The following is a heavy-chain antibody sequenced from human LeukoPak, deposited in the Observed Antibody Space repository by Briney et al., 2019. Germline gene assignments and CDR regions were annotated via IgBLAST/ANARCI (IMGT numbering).Heavy chain of an antibody. V-gene: IGHV3-23*01. CDR3: ARDPESSSWYYFDY. CDR1: GFTFSSYA. J-gene: IGHJ4*02. D-gene: IGHD6-13*01. CDR2: ISGSGGST. Sequence: GGSLRLSCAASGFTFSSYAMSWVRQAPGKGLEWVSAISGSGGSTYYADSVKGRFTISRDNSKNTLYLQMNSLRAEDTAVYYCARDPESSSWYYFDYWGQGTLVTVSS.